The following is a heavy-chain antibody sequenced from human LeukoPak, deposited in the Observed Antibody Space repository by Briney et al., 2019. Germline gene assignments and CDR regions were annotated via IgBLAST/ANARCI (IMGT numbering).Heavy chain of an antibody. Sequence: AGGSLRLSCAASGFTFSDYYMSWIRQPPGKGLEWVSYISGSTTYTNYADSVRGRFTISRDNSKNSLYLQMNSLRAEDTAVYYCASFIAVAGTSAYWGQGTLVTVSS. D-gene: IGHD6-19*01. CDR3: ASFIAVAGTSAY. CDR1: GFTFSDYY. CDR2: ISGSTTYT. J-gene: IGHJ4*02. V-gene: IGHV3-11*06.